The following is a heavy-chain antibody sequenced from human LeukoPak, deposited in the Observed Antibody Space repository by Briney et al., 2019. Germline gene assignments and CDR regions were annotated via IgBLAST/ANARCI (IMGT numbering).Heavy chain of an antibody. CDR1: GFTFSSYS. J-gene: IGHJ4*02. CDR2: ISSSSSYI. CDR3: AVRRGIYY. V-gene: IGHV3-21*01. Sequence: GGSLRLSCAASGFTFSSYSMNWVRQAPGKGLEWVSSISSSSSYIYYADSVKGRFTISRDDAKNSLYLRMNSLRAEDTAVYYCAVRRGIYYWGQGTLVTVSS.